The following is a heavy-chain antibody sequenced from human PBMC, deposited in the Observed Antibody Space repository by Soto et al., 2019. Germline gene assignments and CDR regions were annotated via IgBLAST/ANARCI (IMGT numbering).Heavy chain of an antibody. V-gene: IGHV1-18*04. Sequence: QGKLVQSGPEVKKPWASVRVSCKASGYSFSGYDITWVRQAPGQGLEWLGWVSTSIVSTMSAENLQGRLSMTTDTSTATVYMELRGLRSDDTAVYYCARDSGAALYGEDALDIWGQGTMVTVSS. CDR1: GYSFSGYD. CDR2: VSTSIVST. CDR3: ARDSGAALYGEDALDI. J-gene: IGHJ3*02. D-gene: IGHD3-10*01.